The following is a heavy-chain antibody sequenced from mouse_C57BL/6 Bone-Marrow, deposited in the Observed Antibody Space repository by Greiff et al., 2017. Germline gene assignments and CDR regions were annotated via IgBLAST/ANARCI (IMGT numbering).Heavy chain of an antibody. CDR3: ARCRGGAMDY. V-gene: IGHV1-64*01. Sequence: VQLQQPGAELVKPGASVTLSCKASGYTFTSYWMHWVKQRPGQGLEWIGMIPPNSGSTNYNEKFKSKATLTVDKSSSTAYMQLSSLTSEDSAVYYCARCRGGAMDYWGQGTSVTVSS. J-gene: IGHJ4*01. CDR1: GYTFTSYW. CDR2: IPPNSGST. D-gene: IGHD3-1*01.